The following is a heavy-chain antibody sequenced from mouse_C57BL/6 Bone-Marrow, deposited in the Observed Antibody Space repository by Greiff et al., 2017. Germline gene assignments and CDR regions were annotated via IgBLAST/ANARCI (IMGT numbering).Heavy chain of an antibody. CDR2: INPSNGGT. CDR1: GYTFTSYW. J-gene: IGHJ2*01. CDR3: ARGRLLREYFDY. D-gene: IGHD2-3*01. V-gene: IGHV1-53*01. Sequence: QVQLQQPGTELVKPGASVKLSCKASGYTFTSYWMHWVKQRPGQGLEWIGNINPSNGGTNYNEKFKSKATLTVDKASSTAYMQLSSLTSEDSAVYYCARGRLLREYFDYWGQGTTLTVSS.